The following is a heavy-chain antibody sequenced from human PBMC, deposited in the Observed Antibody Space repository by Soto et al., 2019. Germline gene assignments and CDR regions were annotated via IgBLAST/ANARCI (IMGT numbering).Heavy chain of an antibody. CDR3: ASSVDTAMDAFVI. V-gene: IGHV3-30-3*01. Sequence: QVQLVESGGGVVQPGRSLRLSCAASGFTFSSYAMHWVRQAPGKGLEWVAVISYDGSNKYYADSVKGRFTISRDNSKNTLYLQMNSLRAEDTAVYYCASSVDTAMDAFVIWGQGTMVTVSS. J-gene: IGHJ3*02. CDR1: GFTFSSYA. D-gene: IGHD5-18*01. CDR2: ISYDGSNK.